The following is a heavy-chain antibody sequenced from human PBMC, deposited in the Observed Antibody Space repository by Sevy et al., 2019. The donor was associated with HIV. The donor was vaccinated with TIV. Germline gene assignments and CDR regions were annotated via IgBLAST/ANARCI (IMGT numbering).Heavy chain of an antibody. CDR3: AKVGGTFYEFWSGYGYFDY. CDR2: ISYDGSNN. D-gene: IGHD3-3*01. Sequence: GGSLRLSCAASGFTFSNYDIHWVRQAPGKGLEWEAVISYDGSNNYYADSVKGRFTISRDNSKNTLYLQMNSLRAEDTAVYYCAKVGGTFYEFWSGYGYFDYWGQGTLVTVSS. V-gene: IGHV3-30*18. J-gene: IGHJ4*02. CDR1: GFTFSNYD.